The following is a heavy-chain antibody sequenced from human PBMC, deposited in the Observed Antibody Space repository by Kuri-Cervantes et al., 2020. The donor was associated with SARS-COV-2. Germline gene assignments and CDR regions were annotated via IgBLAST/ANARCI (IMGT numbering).Heavy chain of an antibody. V-gene: IGHV3-30*18. Sequence: LTCAASGFTFSSYGMHWVRQAPGKGLEWVAVISYDGSNKYYADSVKGRFTISRDNSKNTLYLQMNSLRAEDTAVYYCAKDLVRASSGWQGYYYYYGMDVWGQGTMVTVSS. CDR2: ISYDGSNK. CDR1: GFTFSSYG. CDR3: AKDLVRASSGWQGYYYYYGMDV. J-gene: IGHJ6*02. D-gene: IGHD6-19*01.